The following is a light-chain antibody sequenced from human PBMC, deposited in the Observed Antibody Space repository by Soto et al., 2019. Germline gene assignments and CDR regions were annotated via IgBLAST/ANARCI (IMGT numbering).Light chain of an antibody. CDR2: DAS. CDR1: QSVSSY. Sequence: EIVLTQSPATLSLYPGERATLSCRASQSVSSYLAWYQQKPGQAPRLLIFDASNRATGIPARFSGSGSGTDFTLTISSLEPEDFAVYYCQHRSIWPVSFGQGTRLESK. J-gene: IGKJ5*01. CDR3: QHRSIWPVS. V-gene: IGKV3-11*01.